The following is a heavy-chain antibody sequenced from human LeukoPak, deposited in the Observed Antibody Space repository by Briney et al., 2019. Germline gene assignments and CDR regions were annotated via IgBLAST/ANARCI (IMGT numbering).Heavy chain of an antibody. V-gene: IGHV3-64*01. CDR2: ISSNGGST. CDR1: GFTFSSYA. Sequence: GGSLRLSCAASGFTFSSYAMHWVRQAPGRGLEYVSAISSNGGSTYYANSVKGRFTISRDNSKNTLYLQMGSLRAEDMAVYYCARRPKSAFVDYWGQGTLVTVSS. D-gene: IGHD3-3*02. J-gene: IGHJ4*02. CDR3: ARRPKSAFVDY.